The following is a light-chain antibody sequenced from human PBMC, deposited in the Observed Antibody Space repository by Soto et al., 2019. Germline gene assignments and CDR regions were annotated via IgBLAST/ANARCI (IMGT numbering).Light chain of an antibody. CDR1: QSVSID. V-gene: IGKV3-11*01. J-gene: IGKJ3*01. CDR2: DAS. CDR3: QHRHN. Sequence: EVVLTQSPATLSLSPGDRATLSCRASQSVSIDFAWYQQKPGQAPRLLIYDASNRATGIPARFSGRESGTDFTLAISSLEPEDCAVYYCQHRHNFGPGTKVDLK.